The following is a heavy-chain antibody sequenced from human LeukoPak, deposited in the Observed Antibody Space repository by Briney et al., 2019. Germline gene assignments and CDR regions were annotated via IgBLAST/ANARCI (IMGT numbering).Heavy chain of an antibody. V-gene: IGHV3-30*02. CDR1: GFIFSDYY. D-gene: IGHD3-10*01. J-gene: IGHJ5*02. Sequence: PGGSLRLSCAASGFIFSDYYMSWVRQAPGKGLEWVAFIRYDGNDKFYAKSVKGRFTISRDTSRNTLYLQMNSLRAEDTAMYYCAKPLMRDRWFGESWGQGTLVTVSS. CDR2: IRYDGNDK. CDR3: AKPLMRDRWFGES.